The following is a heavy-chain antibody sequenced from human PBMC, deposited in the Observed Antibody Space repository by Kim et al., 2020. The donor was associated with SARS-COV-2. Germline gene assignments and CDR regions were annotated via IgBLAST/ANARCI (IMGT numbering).Heavy chain of an antibody. D-gene: IGHD1-26*01. Sequence: GGSLRLSCAASGFTFSSYWMSWVRQAPGKGLEWVANIKQDGSEKYYVDSVKGRFTISRDNAKNSLYLQMNSLRAEDTAVYYCARAHSYSGSYYLNFYYFDYWGQGTLVTVSS. CDR3: ARAHSYSGSYYLNFYYFDY. J-gene: IGHJ4*02. CDR1: GFTFSSYW. V-gene: IGHV3-7*01. CDR2: IKQDGSEK.